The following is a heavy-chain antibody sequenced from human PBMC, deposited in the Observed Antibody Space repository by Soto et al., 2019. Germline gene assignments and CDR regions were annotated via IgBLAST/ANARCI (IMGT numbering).Heavy chain of an antibody. Sequence: EVQLVQSGAEVKKPGATVTISCKVSGYTFTAYYIHWVQQAPGKGLKWMGLLDPADGKTVYAEKFQGRVSITADTSTDTAYMEVSSLRSEDTAVYYCATLSRSTGGIFDYWGQGTLVSVSS. V-gene: IGHV1-69-2*01. CDR3: ATLSRSTGGIFDY. J-gene: IGHJ4*02. CDR2: LDPADGKT. CDR1: GYTFTAYY. D-gene: IGHD4-4*01.